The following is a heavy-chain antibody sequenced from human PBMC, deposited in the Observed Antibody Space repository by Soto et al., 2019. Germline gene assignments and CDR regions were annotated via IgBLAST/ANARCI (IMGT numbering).Heavy chain of an antibody. V-gene: IGHV1-18*01. CDR3: ARDPKSSYYYYMDV. CDR2: ISAYNGNT. J-gene: IGHJ6*03. CDR1: VYTFTSYG. Sequence: GASVKVSCKASVYTFTSYGISWVRQAHGQGLEWMGWISAYNGNTNYAQKLQGRVTMTTDTSTSTAYMELRSLRSDDTAVYYCARDPKSSYYYYMDVWGKGTTVTVSS.